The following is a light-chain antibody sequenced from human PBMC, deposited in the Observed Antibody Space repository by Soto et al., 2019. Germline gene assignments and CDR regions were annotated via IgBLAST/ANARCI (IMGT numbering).Light chain of an antibody. CDR1: QSVSSN. V-gene: IGKV3D-15*01. J-gene: IGKJ4*01. CDR3: QQYNNWPLT. Sequence: EIVMTQSPATLSVSPGERATLSCRASQSVSSNLAWYQQKPGQAPRLLIYGASTRATGIPARFSGSGSGTEFTLTISSLQSEDFAVYYCQQYNNWPLTFGGGTQGGY. CDR2: GAS.